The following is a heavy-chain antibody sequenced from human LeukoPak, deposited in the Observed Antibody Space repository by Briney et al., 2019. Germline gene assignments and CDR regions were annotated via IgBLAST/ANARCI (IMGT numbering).Heavy chain of an antibody. D-gene: IGHD6-19*01. Sequence: SETLSLTCTVSGGSISSSSYYWGWIRQPPGKGLEWIGSIYYSGSTYYNPSLKSRVTISVDTSKNQFSLKLSSVTAADTAVYYCARDGSGWEGYFDYWGQGTLVTVSS. J-gene: IGHJ4*02. CDR1: GGSISSSSYY. V-gene: IGHV4-39*07. CDR2: IYYSGST. CDR3: ARDGSGWEGYFDY.